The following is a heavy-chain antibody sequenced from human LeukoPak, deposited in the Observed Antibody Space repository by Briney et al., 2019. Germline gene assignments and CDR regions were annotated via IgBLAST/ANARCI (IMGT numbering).Heavy chain of an antibody. Sequence: GGSLRLSCAASGFTFSDHYMDWVRQAPGKGLEWVGRIRNKANSYSTEYAASVKVRFTISRDDSKNSVYLQMNSLKTEDTAVYCCARGGSWAPLDVWGQGTTVTVSS. CDR2: IRNKANSYST. D-gene: IGHD3-16*01. V-gene: IGHV3-72*01. CDR3: ARGGSWAPLDV. J-gene: IGHJ6*02. CDR1: GFTFSDHY.